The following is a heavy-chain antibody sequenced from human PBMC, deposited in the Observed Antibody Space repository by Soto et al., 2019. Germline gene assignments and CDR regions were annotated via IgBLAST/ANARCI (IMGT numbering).Heavy chain of an antibody. V-gene: IGHV1-69*06. CDR1: GGTFSSYA. CDR2: IIPIFGTA. D-gene: IGHD1-26*01. Sequence: QVQLVQSVAEVKKPGSSVKVSCKASGGTFSSYAISWVRQAPGQGLEWMGGIIPIFGTANYAQKFQGRVTITADKSTSTAYMELSSLRAEDTAVYYCARNIVGATRGAFDIWGQGTMVTVSS. J-gene: IGHJ3*02. CDR3: ARNIVGATRGAFDI.